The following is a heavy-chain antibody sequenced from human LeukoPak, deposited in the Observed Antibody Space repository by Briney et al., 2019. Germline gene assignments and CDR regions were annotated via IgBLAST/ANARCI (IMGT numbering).Heavy chain of an antibody. CDR2: ITPIFGTA. CDR3: ARQGWFGELAAFDI. Sequence: ASVKVSCKASGGTFSSYAISWVRQAPGQGLEWMGRITPIFGTANYAQKFQGRVTITTDESTSKAYMELSSLRSEDTAVYYCARQGWFGELAAFDIWGQGTMVTVSS. CDR1: GGTFSSYA. D-gene: IGHD3-10*01. V-gene: IGHV1-69*05. J-gene: IGHJ3*02.